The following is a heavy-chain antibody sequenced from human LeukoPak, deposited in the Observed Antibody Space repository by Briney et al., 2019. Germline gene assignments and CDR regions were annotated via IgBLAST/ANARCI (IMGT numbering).Heavy chain of an antibody. J-gene: IGHJ4*02. CDR3: ARATLSDYYFNY. Sequence: ASVNVSCKASGYTFTIYYMHWVRQAPGQGLEWMGVINPSGGSTSYAQKFQGRVTMTRDTSTNTVYMELSSLRSEDTAVYFCARATLSDYYFNYWGQGTLVTVSS. CDR1: GYTFTIYY. V-gene: IGHV1-46*01. CDR2: INPSGGST.